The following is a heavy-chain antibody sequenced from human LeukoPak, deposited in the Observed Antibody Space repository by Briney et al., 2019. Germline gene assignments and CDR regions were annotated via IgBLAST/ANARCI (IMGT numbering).Heavy chain of an antibody. J-gene: IGHJ5*02. CDR3: ARGAWYGIS. V-gene: IGHV3-7*01. D-gene: IGHD6-13*01. CDR2: IKKDGSEK. Sequence: GGSLRPSCAASGFTFSDYWMTWVHQAPGKGLERLATIKKDGSEKYYVDSVKGRFTISRDNAKNSLDLQMNSLRAEDTAVYYCARGAWYGISWGQGTLVTVSS. CDR1: GFTFSDYW.